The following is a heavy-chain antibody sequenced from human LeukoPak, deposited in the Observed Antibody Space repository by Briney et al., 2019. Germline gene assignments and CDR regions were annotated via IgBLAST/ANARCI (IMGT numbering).Heavy chain of an antibody. Sequence: ASVKVSCKASGYYMHWLRQAPGQGVDWMGWINPNRGGTKYAQKFHVRVTITRDTSISPAYMELSRLRSDDTAVYYCARGKSATAPDSNWYLDLWGRGTLVTVSS. CDR2: INPNRGGT. CDR1: GYY. V-gene: IGHV1-2*02. J-gene: IGHJ2*01. CDR3: ARGKSATAPDSNWYLDL. D-gene: IGHD6-13*01.